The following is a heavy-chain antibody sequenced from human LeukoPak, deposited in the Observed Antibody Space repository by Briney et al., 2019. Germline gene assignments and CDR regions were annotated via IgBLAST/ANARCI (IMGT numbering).Heavy chain of an antibody. V-gene: IGHV1-46*01. CDR1: GYTFTSYY. CDR3: AKDKARAYYASGSLVL. D-gene: IGHD3-10*01. CDR2: INPSGGST. J-gene: IGHJ4*02. Sequence: ASVKVSCKASGYTFTSYYMHWVRQAPGPGLEWMGIINPSGGSTSYAQKFQGRVTMTRDMSTSAVYMELSSLRTEDTALYYCAKDKARAYYASGSLVLWGQGTLVTVSS.